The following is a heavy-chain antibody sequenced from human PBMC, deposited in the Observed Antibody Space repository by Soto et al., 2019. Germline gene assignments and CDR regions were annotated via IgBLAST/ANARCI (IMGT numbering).Heavy chain of an antibody. V-gene: IGHV1-2*02. CDR3: ARTKDFDY. D-gene: IGHD2-8*01. CDR1: GYTFSGYY. J-gene: IGHJ4*02. CDR2: INPDSGDT. Sequence: ASVKVSCKASGYTFSGYYMHWVRQAPGQGLEWMGWINPDSGDTNYAQKFQGRVTMTRDTSITTAYMELSRLRSDDTAVYYCARTKDFDYWGQGTRVTVSS.